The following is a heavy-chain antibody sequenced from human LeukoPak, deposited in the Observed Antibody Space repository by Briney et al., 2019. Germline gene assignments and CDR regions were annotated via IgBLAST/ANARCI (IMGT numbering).Heavy chain of an antibody. CDR3: ASQYSGSYGDAFDI. CDR1: GYTFTNYG. D-gene: IGHD1-26*01. Sequence: SVKVSCKASGYTFTNYGISWVRQAPGQGLEWMGGIIPIFGTANYAQKFRGRVTITTDESTSTAYMELSSLRSEDTAVYYCASQYSGSYGDAFDIWGQGTMVTVSS. CDR2: IIPIFGTA. V-gene: IGHV1-69*05. J-gene: IGHJ3*02.